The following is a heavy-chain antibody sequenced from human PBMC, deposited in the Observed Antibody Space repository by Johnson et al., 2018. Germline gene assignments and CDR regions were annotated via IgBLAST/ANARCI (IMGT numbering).Heavy chain of an antibody. CDR3: ARRVVPPTNFALDV. J-gene: IGHJ6*02. Sequence: VQLVQSGGGVVQPGTPLRLSCVASGFTFHSHGMLWVRQAPGKGLEWVSSLWYAGSNQYYADSVKGRVTRSRDNSKNTLELQMHSLRAEETAVYYCARRVVPPTNFALDVWGQGTTVTVSS. V-gene: IGHV3-33*01. CDR2: LWYAGSNQ. CDR1: GFTFHSHG. D-gene: IGHD2-2*01.